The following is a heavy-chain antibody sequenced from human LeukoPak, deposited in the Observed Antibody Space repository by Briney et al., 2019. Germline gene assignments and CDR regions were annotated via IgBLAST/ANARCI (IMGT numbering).Heavy chain of an antibody. CDR2: INPNSGGT. V-gene: IGHV1-2*02. CDR3: ARVQMDYGDWESIDY. D-gene: IGHD4-17*01. J-gene: IGHJ4*02. Sequence: GASVKVSCKASGYTFTGYYMHWVRQAPGQGLEWMGWINPNSGGTNYAQKFQGRVTMTRDTSISTAYMELSRLRSDDTAVYYCARVQMDYGDWESIDYWGQGTLVTVSS. CDR1: GYTFTGYY.